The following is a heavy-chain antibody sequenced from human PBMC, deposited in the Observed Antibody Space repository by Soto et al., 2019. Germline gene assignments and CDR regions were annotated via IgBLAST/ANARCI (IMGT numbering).Heavy chain of an antibody. D-gene: IGHD3-3*01. Sequence: QVQLVESGGGVVQPGRSLRLSCAASGFTFSSYAMHWVRQAPGKGLEWVAVISYDGSNKYYADSVKGRFTISRDNSKNPLYLQMNSLRAEDTAVYYCARDAATYYDFWSGYYSYYYYGMDVWGQGTTVTVSS. CDR1: GFTFSSYA. CDR2: ISYDGSNK. J-gene: IGHJ6*02. CDR3: ARDAATYYDFWSGYYSYYYYGMDV. V-gene: IGHV3-30-3*01.